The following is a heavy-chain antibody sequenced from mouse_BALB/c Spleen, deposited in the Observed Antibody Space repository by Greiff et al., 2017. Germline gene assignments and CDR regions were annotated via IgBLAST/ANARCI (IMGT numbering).Heavy chain of an antibody. CDR3: TNYLLAMDY. J-gene: IGHJ4*01. CDR1: GYTFTDYE. V-gene: IGHV1-15*01. CDR2: IDPETGGT. Sequence: VKLQESGAELVRPGASVTLSCKASGYTFTDYEMHWVKQTPVHGLEWIGAIDPETGGTAYNQKFKGKATLTADKSSSTAYMELRSLTSEDSAVYYCTNYLLAMDYWGQGTSVTVSS. D-gene: IGHD5-5*01.